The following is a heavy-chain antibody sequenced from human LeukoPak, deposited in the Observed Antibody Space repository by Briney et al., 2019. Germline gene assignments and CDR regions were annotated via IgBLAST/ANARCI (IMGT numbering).Heavy chain of an antibody. CDR2: ITGSGGHI. V-gene: IGHV3-23*01. J-gene: IGHJ4*02. CDR1: GFTFSTYA. CDR3: AKRGGYSSGWYYFDY. D-gene: IGHD6-19*01. Sequence: TGGSLRLSCAASGFTFSTYAMSWVRQAPGKGLEWVSTITGSGGHIYYADSVKGRFTISRDNSKSTLSLQMNGLRAEDTAVYYCAKRGGYSSGWYYFDYWGQGTLVTVSS.